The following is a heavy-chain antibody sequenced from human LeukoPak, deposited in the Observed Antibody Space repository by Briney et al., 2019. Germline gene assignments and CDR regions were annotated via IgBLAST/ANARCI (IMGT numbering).Heavy chain of an antibody. D-gene: IGHD3-22*01. CDR3: ARECYYDSSGHNHYFDC. Sequence: SVKVSCKASGGTFSSYAISWVRQAPGQGLEWMGRIIPILGIANYAQKFQGRVTITADKSTSTAYMELSSLRSEDTAVYYCARECYYDSSGHNHYFDCWGQGTLVTVSS. CDR1: GGTFSSYA. V-gene: IGHV1-69*04. CDR2: IIPILGIA. J-gene: IGHJ4*02.